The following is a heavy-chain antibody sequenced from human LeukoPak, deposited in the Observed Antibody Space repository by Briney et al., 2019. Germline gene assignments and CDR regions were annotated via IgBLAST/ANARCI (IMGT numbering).Heavy chain of an antibody. V-gene: IGHV3-20*04. J-gene: IGHJ2*01. CDR2: INWNGATT. CDR3: ARESRYCTNGVCYWWYFDL. D-gene: IGHD2-8*01. CDR1: GFTFDDFG. Sequence: GGSLRLSCAASGFTFDDFGMAWVRQVPGKGLEWVSGINWNGATTASADSVKGRFTISRDNAKKSLYLQMNSLRAEDTALYYCARESRYCTNGVCYWWYFDLWGRGTLVTVSS.